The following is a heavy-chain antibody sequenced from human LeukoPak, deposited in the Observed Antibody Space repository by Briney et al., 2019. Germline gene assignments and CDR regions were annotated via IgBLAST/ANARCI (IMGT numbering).Heavy chain of an antibody. D-gene: IGHD2-15*01. CDR1: GGSISSSNYY. CDR2: IYYSGST. Sequence: KPSETLSLTCTVSGGSISSSNYYWGWIRQPPGKELEWIGSIYYSGSTYYSPSLKSRVTISVATSKNQFSLKMSSVTAADTAVYYCARRSIVAGAFDIWGQGTVVTVSS. J-gene: IGHJ3*02. V-gene: IGHV4-39*01. CDR3: ARRSIVAGAFDI.